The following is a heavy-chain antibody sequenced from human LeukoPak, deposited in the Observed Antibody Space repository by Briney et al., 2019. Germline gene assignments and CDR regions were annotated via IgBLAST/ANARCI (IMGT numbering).Heavy chain of an antibody. J-gene: IGHJ3*02. CDR2: IIPILGIA. CDR1: GGNFSSYA. V-gene: IGHV1-69*04. Sequence: GASVKVSCKASGGNFSSYAISWVRQAPGQGLEWMGRIIPILGIANYAQKFQGRVTITADKSTSTAYMELSSLRSEDTAVYYCAREQQLSDAFDIWGQGTMVTVSS. CDR3: AREQQLSDAFDI. D-gene: IGHD6-13*01.